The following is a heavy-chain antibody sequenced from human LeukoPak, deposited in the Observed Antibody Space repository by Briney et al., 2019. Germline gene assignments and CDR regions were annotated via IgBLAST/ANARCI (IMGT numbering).Heavy chain of an antibody. V-gene: IGHV1-8*01. J-gene: IGHJ6*03. D-gene: IGHD3-10*01. Sequence: ASVKVSCKASGYTFTTYDINWVRQATGQGLEWMGWMNPNSGNTGYAQKFQGRVTMTRNTSISTAYMELSSLRSEDTAVYYCARGLIGSYSSYYYYMDVWGKGTTVTISS. CDR3: ARGLIGSYSSYYYYMDV. CDR2: MNPNSGNT. CDR1: GYTFTTYD.